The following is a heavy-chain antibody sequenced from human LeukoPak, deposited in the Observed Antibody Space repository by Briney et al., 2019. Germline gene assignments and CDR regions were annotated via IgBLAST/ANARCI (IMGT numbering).Heavy chain of an antibody. CDR2: IIPIFGTA. D-gene: IGHD2-15*01. CDR3: ATRQRVVAATVDWFDP. CDR1: GGTFSSYA. Sequence: ASVKVSCKASGGTFSSYAISWVRQAPGQGLEWMGGIIPIFGTANYAQKFQGRVTITADESTSTAYMELSSLRSEDTAVYYCATRQRVVAATVDWFDPWGQGTLVTVSS. V-gene: IGHV1-69*13. J-gene: IGHJ5*02.